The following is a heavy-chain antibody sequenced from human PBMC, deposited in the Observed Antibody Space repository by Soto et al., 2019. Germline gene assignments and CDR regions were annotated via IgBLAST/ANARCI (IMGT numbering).Heavy chain of an antibody. CDR2: IYYSGST. CDR3: ARAYCSGGSCSTAHFDY. CDR1: HDCIPRCS. J-gene: IGHJ4*02. V-gene: IGHV4-59*06. Sequence: SETPFRSRRVAHDCIPRCSPSRIRQPPGKGREWIGYIYYSGSTYYNPSLKSRVTISVDTSKNQFSLKLSSVTAADTAVYYCARAYCSGGSCSTAHFDYWGQGTLVTVSS. D-gene: IGHD2-15*01.